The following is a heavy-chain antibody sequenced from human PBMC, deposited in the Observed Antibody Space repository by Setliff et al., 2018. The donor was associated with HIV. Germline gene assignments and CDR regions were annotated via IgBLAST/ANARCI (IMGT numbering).Heavy chain of an antibody. CDR2: VYTRGNT. V-gene: IGHV4-38-2*01. D-gene: IGHD3-22*01. CDR1: GYSISDGYY. J-gene: IGHJ4*03. CDR3: ARVEPFKLDYQETSGYFDY. Sequence: SATLSLTCAVSGYSISDGYYWGWIRLPPGTGLEWIGNVYTRGNTYYNPSLKSRVTMSIDASKNRFSLKLSPVTAADTAVYYCARVEPFKLDYQETSGYFDYWGHGILVTVS.